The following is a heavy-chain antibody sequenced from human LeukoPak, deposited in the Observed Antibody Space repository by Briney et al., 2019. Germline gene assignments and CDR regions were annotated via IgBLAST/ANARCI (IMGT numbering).Heavy chain of an antibody. CDR3: ARDVGSNNCEN. CDR1: GYTFTVYD. CDR2: INPNSGGT. Sequence: ASVKASCKASGYTFTVYDKQWVRQAPGQGLEWMGRINPNSGGTKYAQKFQGRVTMTRDTSITTAYMELSRLRSDDTAVYYCARDVGSNNCENWGQGTLVTVSS. J-gene: IGHJ4*02. D-gene: IGHD2-2*01. V-gene: IGHV1-2*06.